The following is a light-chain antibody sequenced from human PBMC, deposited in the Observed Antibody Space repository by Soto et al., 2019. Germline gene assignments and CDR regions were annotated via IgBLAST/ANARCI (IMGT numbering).Light chain of an antibody. CDR3: MQALQTPGT. V-gene: IGKV2-28*01. CDR1: QSLLHSNGYTY. CDR2: LGS. Sequence: DIVMTQSPLSLPVTPGEPASISCRSSQSLLHSNGYTYLDWYLQKPGQSPQLLFYLGSHRASGVPDRLSGSGSGTDFTLKISRVEAEDVGIYYCMQALQTPGTFGQGTKVEIK. J-gene: IGKJ1*01.